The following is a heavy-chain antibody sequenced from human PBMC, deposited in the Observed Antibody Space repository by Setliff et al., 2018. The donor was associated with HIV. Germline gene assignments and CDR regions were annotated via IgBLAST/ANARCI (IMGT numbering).Heavy chain of an antibody. CDR3: AKGGLDSVFQSFDY. D-gene: IGHD2-21*01. J-gene: IGHJ4*02. V-gene: IGHV3-23*01. CDR1: GFTFSSYA. Sequence: ETLRLSCAASGFTFSSYAMSWVRQAPGKGLEWVSGISNSGYYTYYADSVKGRFTISRDNSKNTLYLQMNSLRADDTAVYYCAKGGLDSVFQSFDYWGQGTLVTVSS. CDR2: ISNSGYYT.